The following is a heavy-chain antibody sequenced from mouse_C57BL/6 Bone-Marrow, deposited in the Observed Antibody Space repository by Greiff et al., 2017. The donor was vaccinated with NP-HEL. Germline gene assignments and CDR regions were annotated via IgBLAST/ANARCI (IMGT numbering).Heavy chain of an antibody. D-gene: IGHD2-4*01. J-gene: IGHJ1*03. CDR2: IHPNSGST. Sequence: QVQLKQPGAELVKPGASVKLSCKASGYTFTSYWMHWVKQRPGQGLEWIGMIHPNSGSTNYNEKFKSKATLTVDKSSSTAYMQLSSLTSEDSAVYDCARSGRLRRGYFDVWGTGTTVTVSS. V-gene: IGHV1-64*01. CDR1: GYTFTSYW. CDR3: ARSGRLRRGYFDV.